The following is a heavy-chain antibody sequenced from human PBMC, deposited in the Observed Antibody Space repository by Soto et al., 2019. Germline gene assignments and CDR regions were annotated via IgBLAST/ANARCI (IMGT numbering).Heavy chain of an antibody. CDR3: VREDGVVGASSAFDS. V-gene: IGHV3-21*01. J-gene: IGHJ4*02. D-gene: IGHD1-26*01. Sequence: GESLKISCAASGFTFSSYTMNWVRQAPGKGLEWVSSISSSSGLIYYADSLKGRLTISRDNAKNSLFLQMSRLGPEDTAVYYCVREDGVVGASSAFDSWGQGTLVTVSS. CDR2: ISSSSGLI. CDR1: GFTFSSYT.